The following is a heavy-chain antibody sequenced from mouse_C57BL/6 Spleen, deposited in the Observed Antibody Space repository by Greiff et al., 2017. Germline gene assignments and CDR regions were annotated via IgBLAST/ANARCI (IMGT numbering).Heavy chain of an antibody. CDR2: ISSGGSYT. CDR3: ARHVDDYGPLYAMDY. Sequence: EVKLQESGGDLVKPGGSLKLSCAASGFTFSSYGMSWVRQTPDKRLEWVATISSGGSYTYYPDSVKGRFTISRDNAKNTLYLQMSSLKSEDTAMYYCARHVDDYGPLYAMDYWGQGTSVTVSS. V-gene: IGHV5-6*01. J-gene: IGHJ4*01. CDR1: GFTFSSYG. D-gene: IGHD2-4*01.